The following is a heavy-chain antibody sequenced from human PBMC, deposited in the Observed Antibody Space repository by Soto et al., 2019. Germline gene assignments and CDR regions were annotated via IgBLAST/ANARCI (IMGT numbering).Heavy chain of an antibody. D-gene: IGHD2-2*01. V-gene: IGHV1-69*06. CDR1: GGPFSSYA. Sequence: SGKVCCKAYGGPFSSYAISLVRQAPGQGLEWVGGIIPIFGTANYAQKFQGRVTITADKSTSTAYMELSSLRSEDTAVYYCARAPGLGLGYCSSNSCQPFDYWGQGTLVTVSS. CDR2: IIPIFGTA. CDR3: ARAPGLGLGYCSSNSCQPFDY. J-gene: IGHJ4*02.